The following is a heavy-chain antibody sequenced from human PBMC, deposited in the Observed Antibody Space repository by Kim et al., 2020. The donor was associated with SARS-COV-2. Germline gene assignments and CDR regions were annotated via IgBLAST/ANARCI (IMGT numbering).Heavy chain of an antibody. CDR2: YSDDST. J-gene: IGHJ4*02. CDR3: ARDNDY. Sequence: YSDDSTNYADSVKGRFTISRDNSKTTLHLQMNSLRAEDTAVYYCARDNDYWGQGTLVTVSS. V-gene: IGHV3-53*01.